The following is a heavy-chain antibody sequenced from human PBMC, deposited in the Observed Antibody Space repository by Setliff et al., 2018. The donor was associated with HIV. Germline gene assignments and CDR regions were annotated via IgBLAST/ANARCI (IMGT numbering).Heavy chain of an antibody. D-gene: IGHD1-26*01. CDR3: ATGGGQSFDY. CDR2: TYIGAT. Sequence: ASVKVSCKASGYTFTSYGMNWVRQAPGQGPEWMGWTYIGATNYAQKFRDRLTVTTDTSTSTAYMELRSLSPDDTAVYYCATGGGQSFDYWGQGTLVTVSS. CDR1: GYTFTSYG. V-gene: IGHV1-18*04. J-gene: IGHJ4*02.